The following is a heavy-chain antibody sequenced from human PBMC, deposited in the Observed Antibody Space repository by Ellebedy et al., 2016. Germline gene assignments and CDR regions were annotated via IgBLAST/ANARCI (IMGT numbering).Heavy chain of an antibody. CDR1: GFSLSTSGVG. V-gene: IGHV2-70*11. CDR2: ITWDDDK. Sequence: SGPTLVKPTQTLTLTCTFSGFSLSTSGVGVGWIRQPPGKALEWLARITWDDDKYYSTSLKTRLTISKDTSKNQVVLTMTNMDPVDTATFYCARAIVAKVPYYYYYGMDVWGQGTTVTVSS. D-gene: IGHD5-12*01. CDR3: ARAIVAKVPYYYYYGMDV. J-gene: IGHJ6*02.